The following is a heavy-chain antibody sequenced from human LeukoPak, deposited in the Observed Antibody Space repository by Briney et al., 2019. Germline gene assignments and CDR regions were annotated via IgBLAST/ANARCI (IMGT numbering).Heavy chain of an antibody. CDR2: ISYSGST. D-gene: IGHD4-17*01. J-gene: IGHJ4*02. CDR1: GGSISRYY. V-gene: IGHV4-59*01. CDR3: ARGDYGEDY. Sequence: SETLSLTCTVSGGSISRYYWNWIRQPPGKGLEWIGYISYSGSTNYNPSLKSRVTISVDTSENQFSLRLSSVTAADTAVYYCARGDYGEDYWGQGTLVTVSS.